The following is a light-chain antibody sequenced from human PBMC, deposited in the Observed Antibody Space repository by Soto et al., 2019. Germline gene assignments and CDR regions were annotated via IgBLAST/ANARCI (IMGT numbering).Light chain of an antibody. V-gene: IGLV2-23*02. J-gene: IGLJ1*01. CDR1: YNL. Sequence: QSALTQPASVSGSPGQSITISCSGTYNLVSWYQQHPGKAPKLMIFEVNKRPSGVSYRFSGSKSGNTASLTISALQAEDEADYFCCSSVGNSDDVFGTGTKLTVL. CDR3: CSSVGNSDDV. CDR2: EVN.